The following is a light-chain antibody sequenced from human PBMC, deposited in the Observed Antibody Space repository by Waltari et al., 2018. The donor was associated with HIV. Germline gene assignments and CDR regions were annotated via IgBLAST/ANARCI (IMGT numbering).Light chain of an antibody. CDR2: EVF. Sequence: QSALTQPASVSVSPGQSITIPCNGTSSDVGTYNLSSWYQQFPGKSPQIIVSEVFRRPSGISSRFSGTKSGNTASLTISKLRAEDEADYYCCSYAGDNHYVFGSGTQLTVL. CDR1: SSDVGTYNL. CDR3: CSYAGDNHYV. V-gene: IGLV2-23*02. J-gene: IGLJ1*01.